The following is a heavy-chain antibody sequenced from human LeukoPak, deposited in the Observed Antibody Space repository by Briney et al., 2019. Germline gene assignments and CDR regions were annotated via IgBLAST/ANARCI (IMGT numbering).Heavy chain of an antibody. Sequence: GGSLRLTCVASGFSFSDYYMSWIRQAPGKGLEWVSYISSSGSHTNYADSVTGRFTISRNNAKKSLHLQMNSLRAEDTAVYYCARHPDGSLSLDYWGQGTLVTVSS. V-gene: IGHV3-11*03. J-gene: IGHJ4*02. CDR2: ISSSGSHT. D-gene: IGHD1-26*01. CDR3: ARHPDGSLSLDY. CDR1: GFSFSDYY.